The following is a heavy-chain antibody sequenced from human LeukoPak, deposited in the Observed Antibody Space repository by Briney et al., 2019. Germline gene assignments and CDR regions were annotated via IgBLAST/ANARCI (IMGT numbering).Heavy chain of an antibody. Sequence: SGRSLRLSCAASGFTFSSYGMHWVRQAPGKGLEWVAVIWYDGSNKYYADSVKGRFTISRDNSKNTLYLQMNSLRAEDTAVYYCARENINRYGGNSLGPYYYYYYGMDVWGQGTTVTVSS. J-gene: IGHJ6*02. D-gene: IGHD4-23*01. CDR1: GFTFSSYG. V-gene: IGHV3-33*01. CDR2: IWYDGSNK. CDR3: ARENINRYGGNSLGPYYYYYYGMDV.